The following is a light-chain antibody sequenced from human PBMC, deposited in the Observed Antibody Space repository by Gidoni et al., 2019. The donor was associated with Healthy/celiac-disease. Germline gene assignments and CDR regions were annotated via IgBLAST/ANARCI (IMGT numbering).Light chain of an antibody. Sequence: QSVLTQPPSVSGAPGQRVTISCTGSSSNIGAGYDVHWYQQRPGTASKLLIYGNSNRPSGVPDRFSGSKSGTSASLAITGLQAEDEADYYCQSYDSSLSVVFGGGTKLTVL. J-gene: IGLJ2*01. CDR1: SSNIGAGYD. CDR3: QSYDSSLSVV. CDR2: GNS. V-gene: IGLV1-40*01.